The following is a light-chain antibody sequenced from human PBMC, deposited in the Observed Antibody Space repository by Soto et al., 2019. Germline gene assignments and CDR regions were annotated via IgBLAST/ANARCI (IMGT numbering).Light chain of an antibody. Sequence: QSALTQPPSASGYPGQSVTISCTGTSSDVGGYKYVSWYQQKSGKAPKLIIYEVNERPSGVPDRFSGSKSDNTASLTVSGLQAEDEADYYCSAYAGFNNVLFGGGTKVTVL. CDR2: EVN. J-gene: IGLJ2*01. CDR1: SSDVGGYKY. CDR3: SAYAGFNNVL. V-gene: IGLV2-8*01.